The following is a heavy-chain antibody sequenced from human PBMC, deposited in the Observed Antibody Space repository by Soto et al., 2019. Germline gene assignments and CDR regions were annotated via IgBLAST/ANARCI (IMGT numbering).Heavy chain of an antibody. D-gene: IGHD3-10*01. CDR2: IKEDGSEK. CDR1: GFRISNYF. CDR3: ARPRFRGMDV. Sequence: GGSLRLSCVGSGFRISNYFMSWVRQAPGKGLEWVANIKEDGSEKYYVESVKGRFTISRDNAKNSLYLQVNSLRDEDTAVYYCARPRFRGMDVWGQGTTVTI. V-gene: IGHV3-7*03. J-gene: IGHJ6*02.